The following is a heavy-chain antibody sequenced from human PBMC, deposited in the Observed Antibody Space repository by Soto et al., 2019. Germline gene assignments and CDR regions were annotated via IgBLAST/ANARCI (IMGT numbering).Heavy chain of an antibody. D-gene: IGHD1-26*01. J-gene: IGHJ5*02. CDR1: DDSISTSNYY. CDR3: AKHSHHGRFS. Sequence: QLQLQESGPRLVKPSETLSLTCSVSDDSISTSNYYWAWVRQPPEMGPEWIGSVDYAGRAYYNPSLKSRVTISADTSANHFSLHLSSMTAADTSMYYCAKHSHHGRFSWGQGTLVTVSS. V-gene: IGHV4-39*01. CDR2: VDYAGRA.